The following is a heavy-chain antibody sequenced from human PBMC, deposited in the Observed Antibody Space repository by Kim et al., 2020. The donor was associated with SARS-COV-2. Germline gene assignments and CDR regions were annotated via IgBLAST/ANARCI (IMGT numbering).Heavy chain of an antibody. Sequence: SVKVSCKASGGTFSSYAISWVRQAPGQGLEWMGRIIPILGIANYAQKFQGRVTITADKSTSTAYMELSSLRSEDTAVYYCARGGYCSGDSCRLGMRYWGQGTLVTVSS. CDR3: ARGGYCSGDSCRLGMRY. CDR2: IIPILGIA. J-gene: IGHJ4*02. CDR1: GGTFSSYA. V-gene: IGHV1-69*04. D-gene: IGHD2-15*01.